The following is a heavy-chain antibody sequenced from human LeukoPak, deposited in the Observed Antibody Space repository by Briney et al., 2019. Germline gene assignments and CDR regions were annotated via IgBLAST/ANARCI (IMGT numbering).Heavy chain of an antibody. Sequence: PSETLSLTCTVSGGSVSSGSYYWSWIRQPPGKGLEWIGYIYYSGSTNYNPSLKSRVTISVDKSKNQFSLKLSSVTAADTAVYYCARVGTAAIGPLFDYWGQGTLVTVSS. D-gene: IGHD6-25*01. CDR1: GGSVSSGSYY. J-gene: IGHJ4*02. CDR2: IYYSGST. V-gene: IGHV4-61*01. CDR3: ARVGTAAIGPLFDY.